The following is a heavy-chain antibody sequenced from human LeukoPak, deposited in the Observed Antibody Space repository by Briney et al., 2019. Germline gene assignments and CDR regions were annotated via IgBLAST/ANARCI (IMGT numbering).Heavy chain of an antibody. CDR1: GFTFSNYG. CDR2: ISYDGSNK. Sequence: GGSLRLSCAASGFTFSNYGMHWVRQAPGKGLEWVAVISYDGSNKYYADSVKGRFTISRDHSKNTLYLQMNSLRAEDTAVYYCAKPSSSWYKDAFDIWGQGTMVTVSS. V-gene: IGHV3-30*18. D-gene: IGHD6-13*01. CDR3: AKPSSSWYKDAFDI. J-gene: IGHJ3*02.